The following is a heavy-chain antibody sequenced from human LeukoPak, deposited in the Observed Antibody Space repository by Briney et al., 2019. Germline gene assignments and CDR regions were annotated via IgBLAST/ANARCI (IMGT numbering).Heavy chain of an antibody. Sequence: SVKVSCKASGGTFSSYAISWVRQAPGQGLEWMGRIIPIFGTANYAQKFQGRVTITTDESTSTAYMELSSPRSEDTAVYYCARESGIAVAGLDYWGQGTLVTVSS. J-gene: IGHJ4*02. CDR2: IIPIFGTA. D-gene: IGHD6-19*01. CDR3: ARESGIAVAGLDY. V-gene: IGHV1-69*05. CDR1: GGTFSSYA.